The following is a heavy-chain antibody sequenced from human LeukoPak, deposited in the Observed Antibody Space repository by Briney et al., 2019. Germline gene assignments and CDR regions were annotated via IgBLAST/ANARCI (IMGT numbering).Heavy chain of an antibody. CDR1: GGSISSSSYY. CDR2: INHSGST. Sequence: SETLSLTCTVSGGSISSSSYYWGWIRQPPGKGLEWIGEINHSGSTNYSPSLKSRVTISVDTSKNQLSLKVRSVTAADTAIYYCARIPESVGINYFDSWGQGTLLTVSS. J-gene: IGHJ4*02. V-gene: IGHV4-39*07. CDR3: ARIPESVGINYFDS. D-gene: IGHD1-1*01.